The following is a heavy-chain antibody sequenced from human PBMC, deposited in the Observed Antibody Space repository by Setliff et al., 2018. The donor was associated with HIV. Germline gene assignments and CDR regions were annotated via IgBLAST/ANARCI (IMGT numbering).Heavy chain of an antibody. D-gene: IGHD1-26*01. CDR1: GFRFSDHF. V-gene: IGHV3-11*04. CDR2: ISSSGDTS. CDR3: ARVSELLAYYMDV. Sequence: GGSLRLSCAASGFRFSDHFASWFRQAPGKGLEWISGISSSGDTSNYADSVKGRFTISRDNAKNSLYLQMNSLRAEDTAVYYCARVSELLAYYMDVWGKGTTVTVSS. J-gene: IGHJ6*03.